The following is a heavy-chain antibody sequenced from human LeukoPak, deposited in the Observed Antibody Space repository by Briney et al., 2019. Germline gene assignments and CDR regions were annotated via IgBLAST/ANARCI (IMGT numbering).Heavy chain of an antibody. J-gene: IGHJ4*02. CDR3: GRRDSSGSFDY. CDR2: IYNSGST. Sequence: SATLSLTCTVSDGSIRSHYWSWIRQPPGKGLEWIGNIYNSGSTNYNPSLKSRVTISVDTSKNQFSLKLSSVTAADTAVYYCGRRDSSGSFDYWGQGTLVTVSS. CDR1: DGSIRSHY. D-gene: IGHD3-22*01. V-gene: IGHV4-59*08.